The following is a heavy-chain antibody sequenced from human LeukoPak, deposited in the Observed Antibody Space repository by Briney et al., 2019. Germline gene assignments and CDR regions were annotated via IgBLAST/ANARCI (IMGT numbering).Heavy chain of an antibody. V-gene: IGHV4-34*01. CDR1: GGSFSGYY. D-gene: IGHD2-15*01. CDR2: VNHSGST. Sequence: PSETLSLTCAVYGGSFSGYYWSWIRQPPGKGLEWIGEVNHSGSTNYNPSLKSRVTISVDTSKNQFSLKLSSVTAADTAVYYCARSVEGYCRGGSCYSYSYYMDVWGKGTTVTVSS. J-gene: IGHJ6*03. CDR3: ARSVEGYCRGGSCYSYSYYMDV.